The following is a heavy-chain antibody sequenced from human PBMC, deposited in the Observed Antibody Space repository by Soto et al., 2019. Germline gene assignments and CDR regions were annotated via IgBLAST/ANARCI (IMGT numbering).Heavy chain of an antibody. CDR3: ARPGIDCTNGVCYWADY. D-gene: IGHD2-8*01. CDR1: GYSFTSYW. Sequence: EVQLVQSGAEVKKPGESLRISCKGSGYSFTSYWISWVRQMPGKGLEWMGRIDPSDSYTNYSPSFQGHVTISADKSISTAYLQWSSLKASDTAMYYCARPGIDCTNGVCYWADYWGQGTLVTVSS. CDR2: IDPSDSYT. J-gene: IGHJ4*02. V-gene: IGHV5-10-1*03.